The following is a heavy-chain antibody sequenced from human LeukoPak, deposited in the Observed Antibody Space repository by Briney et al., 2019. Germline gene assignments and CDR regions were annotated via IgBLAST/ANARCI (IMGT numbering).Heavy chain of an antibody. Sequence: SDTLSLPCCVSGGSICSNYWSWLRHPRAEGRECCGYIYYSGSTNYTHSLKSRVTISVDTSKPQFSLKRSSVTAADTAVYYCARHTDYGGNSRWFDPWGQGTLVTVSS. D-gene: IGHD4-23*01. CDR3: ARHTDYGGNSRWFDP. CDR2: IYYSGST. J-gene: IGHJ5*02. CDR1: GGSICSNY. V-gene: IGHV4-59*08.